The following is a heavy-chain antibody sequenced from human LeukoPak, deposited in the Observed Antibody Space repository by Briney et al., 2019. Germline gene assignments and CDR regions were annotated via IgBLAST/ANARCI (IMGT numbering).Heavy chain of an antibody. V-gene: IGHV3-23*01. Sequence: PGGSLRLSCAASGFTFNNYAMSWVRQAPGKGLEWVSAISDSGGRIYYRPSVKGRITLSRDNSKNTLILQMNSLRADDTAVYFCARAGSQLLVPGDKWFDPWGQGTLVTVSS. J-gene: IGHJ5*02. CDR2: ISDSGGRI. D-gene: IGHD2-8*02. CDR3: ARAGSQLLVPGDKWFDP. CDR1: GFTFNNYA.